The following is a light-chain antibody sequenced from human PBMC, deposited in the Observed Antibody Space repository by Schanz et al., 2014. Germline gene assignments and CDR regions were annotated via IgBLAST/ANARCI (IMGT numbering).Light chain of an antibody. V-gene: IGLV1-40*01. J-gene: IGLJ2*01. CDR1: SSNIGAGYD. CDR3: QSYDSSLSAL. CDR2: GNN. Sequence: QSVLTQPPSMSGAPGQRVTVSCTGSSSNIGAGYDVHWYQQLPGTAPKLLIYGNNNRPSGVPDRFSGSKSGTSASLAITGLQAEDEADYYCQSYDSSLSALFGGGTKLTVL.